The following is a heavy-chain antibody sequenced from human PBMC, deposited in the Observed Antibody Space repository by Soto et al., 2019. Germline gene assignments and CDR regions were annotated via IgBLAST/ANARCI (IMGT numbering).Heavy chain of an antibody. J-gene: IGHJ2*01. CDR2: IYYSGST. CDR1: GGSISSSRYY. Sequence: QLQLQESGPGLVKPSETLSLTCTVSGGSISSSRYYWGWIRQPPGKGLEWIGSIYYSGSTYYHPSLESRVTISVDTSKNQFSLNLSSVTAADTAVYYCAGTIGGGPFDLWGRGTLVTVSS. CDR3: AGTIGGGPFDL. V-gene: IGHV4-39*01. D-gene: IGHD3-16*01.